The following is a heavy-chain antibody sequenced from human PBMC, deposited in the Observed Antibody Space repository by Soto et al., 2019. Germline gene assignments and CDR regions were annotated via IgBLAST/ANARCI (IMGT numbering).Heavy chain of an antibody. CDR1: GYSFTSYG. CDR2: ISTDKGGT. Sequence: QVQLVQSGAEVKKPGASVKVSCKASGYSFTSYGVSWVRQAPGQGLEWMGWISTDKGGTNYAQKFQGRVTMTTDTSTSTVFMEVTSLRSDDTAVYYCARDYYERSVDWHDVFDVWGQGTMVTVSS. V-gene: IGHV1-18*01. J-gene: IGHJ3*01. D-gene: IGHD3-22*01. CDR3: ARDYYERSVDWHDVFDV.